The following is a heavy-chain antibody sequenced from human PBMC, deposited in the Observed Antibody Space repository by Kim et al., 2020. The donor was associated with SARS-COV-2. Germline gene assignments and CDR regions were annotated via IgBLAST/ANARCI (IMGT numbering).Heavy chain of an antibody. CDR3: AGLGEARGGPANP. CDR1: GFTFSNLG. Sequence: GGSLRLSCTVPGFTFSNLGMNWVRHIPGKGLEWVANIKPDGSEERYVDSVKGRFTISRENAKNSWSLQRDNLRDDDTPLYYCAGLGEARGGPANPWGQGILVTVSS. CDR2: IKPDGSEE. V-gene: IGHV3-7*01. D-gene: IGHD3-16*01. J-gene: IGHJ5*02.